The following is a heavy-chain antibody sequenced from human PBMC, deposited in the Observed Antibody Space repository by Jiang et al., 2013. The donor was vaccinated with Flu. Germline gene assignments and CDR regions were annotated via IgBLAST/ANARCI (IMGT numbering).Heavy chain of an antibody. D-gene: IGHD3-10*01. J-gene: IGHJ5*02. CDR1: GGSISSYY. CDR2: IYYSGST. CDR3: ARAQPRGLLSRTVWFDP. Sequence: LVKPSETLSLTCTVSGGSISSYYWSWIRQPPGKGLEWIGYIYYSGSTNYNPSLKSRVTISVDTSKNQFSLKLSSVTAADTAVYYCARAQPRGLLSRTVWFDPWGQGTLVTVSS. V-gene: IGHV4-59*01.